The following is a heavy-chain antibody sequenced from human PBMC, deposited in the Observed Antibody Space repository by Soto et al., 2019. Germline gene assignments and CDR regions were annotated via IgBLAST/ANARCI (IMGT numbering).Heavy chain of an antibody. V-gene: IGHV4-30-4*01. CDR2: IYHTETT. CDR1: GGSISSIDYF. D-gene: IGHD2-2*01. J-gene: IGHJ5*02. Sequence: QVQLQESGPGLVKPSQTLSLTCSVSGGSISSIDYFWSWIRQPPGKGLEWIGFIYHTETTYYNPSLRSRVTISIDTSKSQFSMELTSVTAADTAVYYCARVMAAMQNWLDPWGQGTLVTVSP. CDR3: ARVMAAMQNWLDP.